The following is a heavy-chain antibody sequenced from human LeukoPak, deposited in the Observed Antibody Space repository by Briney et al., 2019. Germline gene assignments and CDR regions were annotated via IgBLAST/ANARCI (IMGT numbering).Heavy chain of an antibody. Sequence: GGSLRLSCAASGFTFSSYGMHWVRQAPGKGLEWVAVISYDGSNKYYADSVKGRFTISRDNSKNTLYLQMNSLRAEDTAVYYCAKDYLPGYDILTALDYWGQGTLVTVSS. D-gene: IGHD3-9*01. V-gene: IGHV3-30*18. CDR2: ISYDGSNK. CDR1: GFTFSSYG. J-gene: IGHJ4*02. CDR3: AKDYLPGYDILTALDY.